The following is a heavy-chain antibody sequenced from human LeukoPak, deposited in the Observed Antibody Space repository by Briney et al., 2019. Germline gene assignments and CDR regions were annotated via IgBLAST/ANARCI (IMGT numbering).Heavy chain of an antibody. D-gene: IGHD2-2*01. CDR3: ARGFRYCSSTSCYYDY. Sequence: NPSETLSLTCAVYGGSLSGYYWSWIRQTPGKGLEWIGEINHSGSTNYNPSLKSRVTISVDTSKNQFSLKLSSVTAADTAVYYCARGFRYCSSTSCYYDYWGQGTLVTVSS. CDR2: INHSGST. J-gene: IGHJ4*02. CDR1: GGSLSGYY. V-gene: IGHV4-34*01.